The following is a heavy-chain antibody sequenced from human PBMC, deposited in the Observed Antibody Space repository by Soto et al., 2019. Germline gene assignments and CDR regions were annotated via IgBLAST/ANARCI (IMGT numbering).Heavy chain of an antibody. J-gene: IGHJ4*02. D-gene: IGHD6-19*01. CDR2: SGYGGGAT. V-gene: IGHV3-23*01. CDR1: GYTFLNCA. CDR3: AKTTGYSTGGADY. Sequence: GGSLRLSCAASGYTFLNCAMYWVRQAPGKGLEWVSGSGYGGGATYYADFVKGRFTISRDSSKNTLYLQMNSLRVEDTAIYYCAKTTGYSTGGADYWGQGTLVTVSS.